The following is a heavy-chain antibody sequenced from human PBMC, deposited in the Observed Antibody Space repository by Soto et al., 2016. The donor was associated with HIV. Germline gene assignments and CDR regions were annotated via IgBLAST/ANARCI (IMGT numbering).Heavy chain of an antibody. CDR2: INPNSGGT. CDR3: AREPLVRYFEGAAFDI. D-gene: IGHD3-9*01. Sequence: QVQLVQSGAEVKKPGASVKVSCKASGYTFTGYFVHWVRQAPGQGLEWMGWINPNSGGTNYAQKFQGRVTMTRDTSISTAYMELSRLRSDDTAVYYCAREPLVRYFEGAAFDIWGQGTMVTVSS. CDR1: GYTFTGYF. J-gene: IGHJ3*02. V-gene: IGHV1-2*02.